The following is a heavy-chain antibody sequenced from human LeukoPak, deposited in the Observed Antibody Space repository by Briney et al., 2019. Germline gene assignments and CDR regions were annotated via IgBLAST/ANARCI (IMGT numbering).Heavy chain of an antibody. Sequence: GGSLRLSCAASGFTFDDYTMHWVRQAPGKGLEWVSLISWDGGSTYYADSVKGRFTISRDNSKNSLYLQMNSLRTEDTALYYCAKVASAFHSGYADFDYWGQGTLVTVSS. CDR3: AKVASAFHSGYADFDY. V-gene: IGHV3-43*01. D-gene: IGHD5-12*01. CDR2: ISWDGGST. J-gene: IGHJ4*02. CDR1: GFTFDDYT.